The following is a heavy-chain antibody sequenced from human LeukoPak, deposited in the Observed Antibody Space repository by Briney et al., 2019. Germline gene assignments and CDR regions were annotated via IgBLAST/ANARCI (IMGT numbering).Heavy chain of an antibody. CDR3: ARGGGSSFDY. D-gene: IGHD2-15*01. J-gene: IGHJ4*02. V-gene: IGHV3-7*05. CDR1: GFIFSNYW. Sequence: GGSLRLSCAASGFIFSNYWMSWVRQAPGKGLEWVANIKPAGSEKFYVDSVKGRFTISRANAKSSLFLQMNSLRVEDTAVYYCARGGGSSFDYWGQGTLVTVSS. CDR2: IKPAGSEK.